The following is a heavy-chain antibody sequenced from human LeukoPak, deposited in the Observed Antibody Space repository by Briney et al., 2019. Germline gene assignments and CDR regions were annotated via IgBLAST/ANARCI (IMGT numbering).Heavy chain of an antibody. V-gene: IGHV2-70*11. CDR1: GFSLSTSGMC. D-gene: IGHD6-19*01. CDR3: ARIVGSYSSGWYSVDC. J-gene: IGHJ4*02. Sequence: SGPALVKPTQTLTLTCTFSGFSLSTSGMCVSWIRQPPGKALEWLARIDWDDDKYYSTSLKTRLTISKDTSKNQVVLTMTNMDPVDTATYYCARIVGSYSSGWYSVDCWGQGTLVTVSS. CDR2: IDWDDDK.